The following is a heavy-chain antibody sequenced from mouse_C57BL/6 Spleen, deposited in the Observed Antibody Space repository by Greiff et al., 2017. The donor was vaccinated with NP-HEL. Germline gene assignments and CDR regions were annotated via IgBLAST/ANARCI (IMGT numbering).Heavy chain of an antibody. V-gene: IGHV1-52*01. J-gene: IGHJ4*01. CDR1: GYTFTSYW. CDR2: IDPSDSET. CDR3: ASGGLRRLYYAMDY. Sequence: QVQLQQPGAELVRPGSSVKLSCKASGYTFTSYWMHWVKQRPIQGLEWIGNIDPSDSETHYNQKFKDKATLTVDKSSSTAYMQLSSLTSDDSAVYYCASGGLRRLYYAMDYWGQGTSVTVSS. D-gene: IGHD2-4*01.